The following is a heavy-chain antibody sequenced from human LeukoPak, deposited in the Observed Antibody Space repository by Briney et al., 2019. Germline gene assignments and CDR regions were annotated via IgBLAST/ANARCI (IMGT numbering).Heavy chain of an antibody. J-gene: IGHJ5*02. D-gene: IGHD3-9*01. CDR2: IIPIFGTA. V-gene: IGHV1-69*05. CDR1: GGTFSSYA. CDR3: ARVVSLTGYPGDWIDP. Sequence: ASVKVSCKASGGTFSSYAISWVRQAPGQGLEWMGGIIPIFGTANYAQKFQGRVTITTDESTSTAYMELSSLRSEDTAVYYCARVVSLTGYPGDWIDPWGQGTLVTVSS.